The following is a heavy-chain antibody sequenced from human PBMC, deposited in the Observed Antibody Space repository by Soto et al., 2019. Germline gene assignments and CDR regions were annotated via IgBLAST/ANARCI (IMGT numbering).Heavy chain of an antibody. D-gene: IGHD3-3*01. J-gene: IGHJ6*02. Sequence: ASVKVSCKASGYTFTSYGISWVRQAPGQGLEWMGWISAYNGNTNYAQKLQGRVTMTTDTSTSTAYMELRSLRSDDTAVYYCARDLRMRGEYYDFWSGYYTLDYYYGMDVWGQGTTVTVSS. CDR1: GYTFTSYG. V-gene: IGHV1-18*01. CDR2: ISAYNGNT. CDR3: ARDLRMRGEYYDFWSGYYTLDYYYGMDV.